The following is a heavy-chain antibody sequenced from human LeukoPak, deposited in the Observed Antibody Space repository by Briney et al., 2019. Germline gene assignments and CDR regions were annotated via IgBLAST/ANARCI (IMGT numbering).Heavy chain of an antibody. CDR2: ISGGGDIT. J-gene: IGHJ4*02. D-gene: IGHD2-15*01. Sequence: PGGSLRLSYAASGFNFANHAMSWVRQTPGKGLEWVSAISGGGDITYYADSVTGRFTISRDNSKDTLFLQTHSLRPGDTAVYYCVREDTPATANYWGQGTLVSISS. CDR1: GFNFANHA. V-gene: IGHV3-23*01. CDR3: VREDTPATANY.